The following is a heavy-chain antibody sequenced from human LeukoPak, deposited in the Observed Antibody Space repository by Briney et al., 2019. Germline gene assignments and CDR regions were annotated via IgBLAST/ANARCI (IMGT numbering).Heavy chain of an antibody. J-gene: IGHJ5*02. CDR3: ARGLEDCDFWSGYSIWFDP. Sequence: ASVKVSCKASGYTFTGYYMHWVRQAPGQGLEWMGWINPNSGGTNYAQKFQGRVTMTRDTSISTAYMELSRLRSDDTAVYYCARGLEDCDFWSGYSIWFDPWGQGTLVTVSS. CDR2: INPNSGGT. D-gene: IGHD3-3*01. V-gene: IGHV1-2*02. CDR1: GYTFTGYY.